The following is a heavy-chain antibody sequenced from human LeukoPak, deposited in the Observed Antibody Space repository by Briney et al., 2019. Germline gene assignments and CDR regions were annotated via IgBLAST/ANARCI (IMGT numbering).Heavy chain of an antibody. D-gene: IGHD3-10*01. J-gene: IGHJ4*02. CDR2: INPNSGGT. CDR3: ARATMVRGVIPGY. V-gene: IGHV1-2*02. CDR1: GYTFTGYY. Sequence: ASVKVSCKASGYTFTGYYMHWVRQAPGQGLEWMGWINPNSGGTNYAQKFQGRVTMTRNTSISTAYMELSSLRSEDTAVYYCARATMVRGVIPGYWGQGTLVTVSS.